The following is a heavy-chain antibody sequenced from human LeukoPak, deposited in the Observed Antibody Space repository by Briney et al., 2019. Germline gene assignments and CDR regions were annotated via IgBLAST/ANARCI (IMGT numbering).Heavy chain of an antibody. CDR3: AWRSRRGDAFDI. CDR1: GYTFTSYG. D-gene: IGHD3-10*01. V-gene: IGHV1-18*01. J-gene: IGHJ3*02. CDR2: ISAYNGNT. Sequence: ASVNVSCKASGYTFTSYGISWVRQAPGQGLEWMGWISAYNGNTNYAQKLQGRVTMTTDTSTSTAYMELRSLRSDDTAVYYCAWRSRRGDAFDIWGQGTMVTVSS.